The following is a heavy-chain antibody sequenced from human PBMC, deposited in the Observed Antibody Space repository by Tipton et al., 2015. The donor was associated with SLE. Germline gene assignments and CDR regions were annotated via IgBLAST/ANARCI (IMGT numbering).Heavy chain of an antibody. CDR1: GGSFSDYY. CDR3: ARDSSGGYNWFDP. CDR2: VYYSGTT. V-gene: IGHV4-59*01. J-gene: IGHJ5*02. Sequence: TLSLTCAVYGGSFSDYYWSWIRQPPGKGLEWIGYVYYSGTTNYNPSLKSRVTISVDTSKNQFSLKLSSVTAADTAVYYCARDSSGGYNWFDPWGQGTLVTVSS. D-gene: IGHD3-22*01.